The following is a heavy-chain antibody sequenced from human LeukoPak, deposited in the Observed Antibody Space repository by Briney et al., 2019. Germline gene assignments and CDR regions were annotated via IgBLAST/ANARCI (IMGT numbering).Heavy chain of an antibody. D-gene: IGHD3-3*01. Sequence: PSETLSLTCTVSGGSITSYYWTWIRQPPGKGLEWIGYIYYSGSTNYNPSLRSRLTMSIGTSKSQFSLRLTSVTTADTAVYYCARATIFGVVIDYWGPGTLVTVSS. CDR2: IYYSGST. CDR3: ARATIFGVVIDY. V-gene: IGHV4-59*01. CDR1: GGSITSYY. J-gene: IGHJ4*02.